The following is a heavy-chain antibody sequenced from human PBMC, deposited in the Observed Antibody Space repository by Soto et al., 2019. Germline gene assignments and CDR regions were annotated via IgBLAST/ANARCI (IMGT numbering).Heavy chain of an antibody. CDR1: GFTFSSYS. CDR2: ISSSSSYI. D-gene: IGHD6-6*01. J-gene: IGHJ6*03. V-gene: IGHV3-21*01. Sequence: GGSLRLSCAASGFTFSSYSMNWVRQAPGKGLEWVSSISSSSSYIYYADSVKGRFTIPRDNAKNSLYLQMNSLRAEDTAVYYCASSSSSYYYYYMDVWGKGTTVTVSS. CDR3: ASSSSSYYYYYMDV.